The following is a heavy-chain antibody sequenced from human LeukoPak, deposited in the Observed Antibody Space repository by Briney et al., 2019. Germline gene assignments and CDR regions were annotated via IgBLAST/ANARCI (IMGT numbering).Heavy chain of an antibody. CDR2: ISSSSSYI. D-gene: IGHD3-16*01. CDR1: GFTFKTYT. Sequence: GSLRLSCAASGFTFKTYTMHWVRQAPGMGLEWVSSISSSSSYIFYADSVKGRFTISRDNAKNSLYLQMSSLRAEDAAVYYCAREGGHQYYYAMDVWGQGTTVTVSS. J-gene: IGHJ6*02. V-gene: IGHV3-21*01. CDR3: AREGGHQYYYAMDV.